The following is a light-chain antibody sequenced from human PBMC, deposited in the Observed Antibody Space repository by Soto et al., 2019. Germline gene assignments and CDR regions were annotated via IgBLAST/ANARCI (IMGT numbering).Light chain of an antibody. CDR1: QSVSSN. CDR2: GAS. Sequence: EIVLTQSPATLSLSXXERSTLSCRAIQSVSSNYLAWYQQKVGQAPRLLIYGASTRATGIPARFSGSGSGTEFTLTISSLQSEDVAVYYCQQYSDWPPYTFGQGTMVDVK. CDR3: QQYSDWPPYT. J-gene: IGKJ2*01. V-gene: IGKV3-15*01.